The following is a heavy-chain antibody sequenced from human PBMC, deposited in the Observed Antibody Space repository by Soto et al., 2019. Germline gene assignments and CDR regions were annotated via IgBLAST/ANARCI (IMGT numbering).Heavy chain of an antibody. Sequence: SEPLSLTCTVSGGSSSSYYWSWIRQPPGKGLEWIGYIYYSGSTNYNPSLKSRVTISVDTSKNQFSLKLSSVTAADTAVYYCARGDFWSGYYPAYSAQGT. CDR1: GGSSSSYY. CDR2: IYYSGST. D-gene: IGHD3-3*01. J-gene: IGHJ4*02. V-gene: IGHV4-59*01. CDR3: ARGDFWSGYYPAY.